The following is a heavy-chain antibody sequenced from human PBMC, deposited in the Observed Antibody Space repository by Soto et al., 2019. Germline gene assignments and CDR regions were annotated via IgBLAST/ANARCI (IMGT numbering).Heavy chain of an antibody. J-gene: IGHJ6*02. CDR3: ARDKSSSSWSTTILYYYYYGMDV. D-gene: IGHD6-13*01. V-gene: IGHV3-11*04. CDR1: GFTFRDYY. CDR2: ISSSGSTT. Sequence: GGSLRLSCAGSGFTFRDYYMGWIRQAPGKGLEWVSYISSSGSTTYYAASVKGRFTISRDNAKNSLYLQMNSLRDEDTAVYYCARDKSSSSWSTTILYYYYYGMDVWGQGTTVTVSS.